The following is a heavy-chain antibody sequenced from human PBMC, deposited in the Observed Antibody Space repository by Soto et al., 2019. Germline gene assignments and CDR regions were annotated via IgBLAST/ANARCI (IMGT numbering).Heavy chain of an antibody. J-gene: IGHJ6*02. V-gene: IGHV3-30*03. CDR3: ATKVRVTNYLYYGMDV. CDR2: IAFDGSQE. D-gene: IGHD2-21*02. Sequence: QVQLVESGGGVVQPGRALRLSCAASGFSFNTSGMHWVRQAPGKGLEWLAVIAFDGSQEFYGDSVRGRFTISRDTSKNTLFLQMKSLTHEDTAVYYCATKVRVTNYLYYGMDVWGQGTTVTVYS. CDR1: GFSFNTSG.